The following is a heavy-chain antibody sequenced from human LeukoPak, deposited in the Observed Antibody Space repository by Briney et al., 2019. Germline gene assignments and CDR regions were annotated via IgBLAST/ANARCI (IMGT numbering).Heavy chain of an antibody. CDR3: ARRGPETVATIDY. CDR1: GFTFSSYS. D-gene: IGHD5-12*01. J-gene: IGHJ4*02. CDR2: ISTSSSYI. Sequence: GSLRLSCAASGFTFSSYSMNWVRQAPGKGLEWVSFISTSSSYIYYADSLKGRFTISRDNAKKSLYLQINSLRAEDTGVYYCARRGPETVATIDYWGQGTPVTVSS. V-gene: IGHV3-21*01.